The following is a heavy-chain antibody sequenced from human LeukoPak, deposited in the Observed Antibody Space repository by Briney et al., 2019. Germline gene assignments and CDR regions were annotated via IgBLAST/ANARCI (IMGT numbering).Heavy chain of an antibody. V-gene: IGHV5-51*01. Sequence: GESLKISCKGSGYSFTTYWIGWVRQMPGKGLEWMGIIYPGDSDTRYSPSFQGQVTISVDKSLSTAYLQWRSLKASDTAMYYCARVRTTGTTRCCDYWGQGTLVTVSS. CDR2: IYPGDSDT. CDR3: ARVRTTGTTRCCDY. CDR1: GYSFTTYW. D-gene: IGHD1-1*01. J-gene: IGHJ4*02.